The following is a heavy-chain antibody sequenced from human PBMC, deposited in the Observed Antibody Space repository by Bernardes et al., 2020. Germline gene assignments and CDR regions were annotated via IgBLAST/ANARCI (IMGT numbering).Heavy chain of an antibody. D-gene: IGHD3-22*01. J-gene: IGHJ4*02. CDR2: ISYDGSNI. V-gene: IGHV3-30*03. Sequence: GGSLRLSCAASGFIFSHYGMHWVRQAPGKGLEWVAIISYDGSNIYYADSVKGRFTISRDNSKNTLFLQMNSLRAEDTAMYYCAEMGSDYVRWGQGTLVTVSS. CDR1: GFIFSHYG. CDR3: AEMGSDYVR.